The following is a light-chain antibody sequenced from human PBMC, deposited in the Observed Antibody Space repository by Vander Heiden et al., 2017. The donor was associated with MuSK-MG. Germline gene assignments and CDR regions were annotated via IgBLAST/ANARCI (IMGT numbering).Light chain of an antibody. Sequence: EIVLTQSPATLSLSPGEGASLSCRASQSVSTYLAWYQQKPGQPPRLLIYDTSRSVAGIPARFSGSGSGTDFTLTISILEPEDFAVYYCHQCSNWPQTFGQGTKLEIK. CDR1: QSVSTY. J-gene: IGKJ2*01. V-gene: IGKV3-11*01. CDR3: HQCSNWPQT. CDR2: DTS.